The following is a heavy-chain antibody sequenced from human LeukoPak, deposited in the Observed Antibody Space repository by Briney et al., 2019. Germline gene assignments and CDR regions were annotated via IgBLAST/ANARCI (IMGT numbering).Heavy chain of an antibody. J-gene: IGHJ6*02. D-gene: IGHD3-10*01. V-gene: IGHV1-24*01. CDR2: FDPEDGET. Sequence: ASVKVSCKVSGYTLTELSMHWVRQAPGKGLEWMGGFDPEDGETIYAQKFQGRVTMTEDTSTDTAYMELSSLRSEDTAVYYCATDGVDGSGVPYYYYYYGMDVWGQGTTVTVSS. CDR3: ATDGVDGSGVPYYYYYYGMDV. CDR1: GYTLTELS.